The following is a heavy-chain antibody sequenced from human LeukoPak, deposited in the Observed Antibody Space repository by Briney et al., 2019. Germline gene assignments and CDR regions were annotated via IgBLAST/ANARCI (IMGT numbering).Heavy chain of an antibody. Sequence: SETLSLTCTVSGGSISSYYWSWIRQPPGKGLEWIGYIYYSGSTNYNPSLKIRVTISVDTSKNQFSLKLSSVTAADTAVYYWAGSGNYYYYYGMDVWGQGTTVTVSS. D-gene: IGHD3-3*01. CDR2: IYYSGST. CDR3: AGSGNYYYYYGMDV. V-gene: IGHV4-59*01. CDR1: GGSISSYY. J-gene: IGHJ6*02.